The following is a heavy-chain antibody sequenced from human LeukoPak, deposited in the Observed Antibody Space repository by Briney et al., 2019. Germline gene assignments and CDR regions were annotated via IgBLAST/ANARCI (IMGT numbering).Heavy chain of an antibody. CDR2: INHSGST. Sequence: SETLSLTCAVYGGSFSGYYWSWIRQPPGKGLEWIGEINHSGSTNYNPSLKSRVTISVDTSKNQFSLKLSSVTAADTAVYYCARGKTVTTYFDYWGQGTLVTVSS. V-gene: IGHV4-34*01. CDR1: GGSFSGYY. J-gene: IGHJ4*02. CDR3: ARGKTVTTYFDY. D-gene: IGHD4-17*01.